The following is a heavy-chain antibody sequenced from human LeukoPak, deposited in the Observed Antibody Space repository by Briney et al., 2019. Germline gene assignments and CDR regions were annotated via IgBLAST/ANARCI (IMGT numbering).Heavy chain of an antibody. D-gene: IGHD4-23*01. V-gene: IGHV1-18*01. CDR3: ARDGPYDYGGNEAVG. J-gene: IGHJ4*02. Sequence: GASVKVSCKASGYTFTSYGISWVRLAPGQGLEWMGWISAYNGNTNYAQKLQGRVTMTTDTSTSTAYMELRSLRSDDTAVYYCARDGPYDYGGNEAVGWGQGTLVTVSS. CDR1: GYTFTSYG. CDR2: ISAYNGNT.